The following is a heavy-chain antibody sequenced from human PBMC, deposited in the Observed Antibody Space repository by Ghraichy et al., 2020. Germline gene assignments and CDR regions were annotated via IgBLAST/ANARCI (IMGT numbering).Heavy chain of an antibody. CDR2: VDYSGSI. D-gene: IGHD6-19*01. CDR1: GGSVGSGSYF. V-gene: IGHV4-61*01. Sequence: GSLRLSCTVSGGSVGSGSYFWSWIRQPPGKGLDWIGYVDYSGSISYNPSLNSRVTISLDTSKNQFSLRLTSVTAADTAVYYCARVRSDRSGWWFDYFDYWGQGTLVTVSS. CDR3: ARVRSDRSGWWFDYFDY. J-gene: IGHJ4*02.